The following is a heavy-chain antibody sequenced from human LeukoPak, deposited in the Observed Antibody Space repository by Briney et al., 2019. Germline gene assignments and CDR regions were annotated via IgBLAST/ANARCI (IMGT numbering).Heavy chain of an antibody. V-gene: IGHV1-69*13. CDR3: AREDTAMAPYYFDY. D-gene: IGHD5-18*01. Sequence: SVTVSCKASGYTFSSYGISWVRQAPGQGLEWMGGIIPIFGTANYAQKFQGRVTITADESTSTAYMELSSLRSEDTAVYYCAREDTAMAPYYFDYWGQGTLVTVSS. CDR1: GYTFSSYG. J-gene: IGHJ4*02. CDR2: IIPIFGTA.